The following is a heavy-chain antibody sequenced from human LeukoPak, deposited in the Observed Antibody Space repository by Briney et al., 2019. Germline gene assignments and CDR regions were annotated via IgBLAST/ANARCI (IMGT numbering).Heavy chain of an antibody. V-gene: IGHV3-7*05. J-gene: IGHJ2*01. Sequence: PGGSLRLSCAASGFSFRSYWMSWVRQAPGKGLEWVAKIKQDGSEKYYVDSVKGRFTISRDNSENSLYLHMNSLRAEDTAIYYCSKGPNSGSYYSWYFDPWGRGTLVTVSS. CDR1: GFSFRSYW. CDR3: SKGPNSGSYYSWYFDP. D-gene: IGHD3-10*01. CDR2: IKQDGSEK.